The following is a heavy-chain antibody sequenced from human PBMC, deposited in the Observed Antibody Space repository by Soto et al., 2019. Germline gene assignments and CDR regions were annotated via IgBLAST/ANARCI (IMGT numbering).Heavy chain of an antibody. CDR3: ARVFGRIAAAGADLQH. CDR2: INPSGGST. V-gene: IGHV1-46*01. D-gene: IGHD6-13*01. CDR1: GYTFTSYY. Sequence: QVQLVQSGAEVKKPGASVKVSCKASGYTFTSYYMHWVRQAPGQGLEWMGIINPSGGSTSYAQKFPGRVTMTRDTSTSTVYMELSSLRSEDTAVYYCARVFGRIAAAGADLQHWGQGTLVTVSS. J-gene: IGHJ1*01.